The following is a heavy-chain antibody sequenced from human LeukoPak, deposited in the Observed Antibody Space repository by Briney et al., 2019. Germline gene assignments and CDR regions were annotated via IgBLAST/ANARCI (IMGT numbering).Heavy chain of an antibody. CDR3: ARDPTNTSGRYAYFDY. J-gene: IGHJ4*02. CDR2: ISAYNGDT. D-gene: IGHD6-19*01. V-gene: IGHV1-18*01. Sequence: ASVKVSCKAAGFTFNSYGNSRVRQAPGQGLEWMGWISAYNGDTNYAQKFQGRVTMTTDTSTSTAYMELRSLISDDTAVYYCARDPTNTSGRYAYFDYWGQGTLVTVSS. CDR1: GFTFNSYG.